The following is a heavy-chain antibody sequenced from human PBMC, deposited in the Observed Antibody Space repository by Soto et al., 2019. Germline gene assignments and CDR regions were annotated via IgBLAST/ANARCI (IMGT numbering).Heavy chain of an antibody. CDR2: ISYDGSNK. D-gene: IGHD6-13*01. CDR1: GFTFSSYA. Sequence: QVQLVESGGGVVQPGRSLRLSCAASGFTFSSYAMHWVRQAPGKGLEWVAVISYDGSNKYYADSVKGRFTISRDNSKNTLYLQTNSLRAEDTAVYYCARDRSRGFRQLVYYYGMDVWGQGTTVTVSS. V-gene: IGHV3-30-3*01. CDR3: ARDRSRGFRQLVYYYGMDV. J-gene: IGHJ6*02.